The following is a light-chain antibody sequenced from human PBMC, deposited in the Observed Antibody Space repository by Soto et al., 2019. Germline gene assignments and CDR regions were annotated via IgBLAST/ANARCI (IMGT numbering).Light chain of an antibody. J-gene: IGKJ5*01. CDR1: QDVSNY. CDR2: DAS. Sequence: DIQRTQSPSSLAASVRDRVTITCQASQDVSNYLNWYQQKLGKAPKLLIYDASNLETGVPSRFSGSGSGTYFSFTISSLQPEDFATYYCQQYSNLITFGQGTRLEI. V-gene: IGKV1-33*01. CDR3: QQYSNLIT.